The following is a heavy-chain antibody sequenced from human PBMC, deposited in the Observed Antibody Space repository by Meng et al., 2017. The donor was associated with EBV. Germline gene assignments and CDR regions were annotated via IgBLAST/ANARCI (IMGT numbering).Heavy chain of an antibody. V-gene: IGHV1-3*01. Sequence: QVQVVQPGAGVKNPGASVKVSCKASGYAFTSYILHWVRQAPGQRLEWMGWINVGVGYTKYSQKFQGRVTISSDTSATTGYMELSSLRSEDTAVYYCVRGPPVGVPGPGDYWGQGTLVTVSS. D-gene: IGHD2-21*01. J-gene: IGHJ4*02. CDR3: VRGPPVGVPGPGDY. CDR2: INVGVGYT. CDR1: GYAFTSYI.